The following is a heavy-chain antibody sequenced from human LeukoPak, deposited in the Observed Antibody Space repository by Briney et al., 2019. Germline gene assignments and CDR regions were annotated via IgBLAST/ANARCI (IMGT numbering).Heavy chain of an antibody. V-gene: IGHV3-9*01. CDR3: AKDNRRHYTSGPNPDSLH. CDR1: GFIFNNYA. J-gene: IGHJ4*02. CDR2: ISWNSGSI. Sequence: GGSLRLSCAGSGFIFNNYAMHWVRQPPGKGLEWVSGISWNSGSIDYADSVKGRFTVSRDYAKNSLYLQMNSLRVEDTAFYYCAKDNRRHYTSGPNPDSLHWGQGALVTVSS. D-gene: IGHD6-19*01.